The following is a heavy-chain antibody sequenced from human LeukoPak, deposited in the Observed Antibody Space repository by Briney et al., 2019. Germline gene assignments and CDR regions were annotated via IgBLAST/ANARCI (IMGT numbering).Heavy chain of an antibody. J-gene: IGHJ4*02. CDR2: IHESGST. CDR3: ARHEGFSQKD. V-gene: IGHV4-4*02. CDR1: DVSMSSNNW. Sequence: PSGPLSLTCAVSDVSMSSNNWWSWVRQPPGKGLEWIGEIHESGSTNYNPSLKSRVTISVDKSKDQFSLKLSSVTAADTAVYYCARHEGFSQKDWGQGTQVTVS.